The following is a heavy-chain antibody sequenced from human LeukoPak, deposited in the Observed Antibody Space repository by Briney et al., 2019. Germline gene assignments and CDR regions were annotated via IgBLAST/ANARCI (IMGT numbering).Heavy chain of an antibody. Sequence: PGGSLRLSCAGSGFIFGSYWMSWVRQAPGKGLEWVANIKQDGSEKYYVDSVKGRFTISRDNAKNSLYLQMNSLRAEDTAVYYCARDGSDMGDSWGQGTLVTVSS. V-gene: IGHV3-7*03. CDR3: ARDGSDMGDS. CDR2: IKQDGSEK. CDR1: GFIFGSYW. D-gene: IGHD1-1*01. J-gene: IGHJ4*02.